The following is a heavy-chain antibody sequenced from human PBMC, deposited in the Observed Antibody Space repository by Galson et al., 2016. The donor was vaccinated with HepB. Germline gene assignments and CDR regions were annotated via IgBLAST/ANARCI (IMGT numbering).Heavy chain of an antibody. CDR1: GFTFSDYY. CDR3: ASLFSAAVAGYWYFDL. V-gene: IGHV3-11*06. J-gene: IGHJ2*01. CDR2: ISGSSSYI. Sequence: SLRLSCAASGFTFSDYYISWIRQAPGKGLEWISYISGSSSYINYADSVQGRFTISRDNAKNSLYLQMNSLRAEDTAVYYCASLFSAAVAGYWYFDLWGRGTLVTGSS. D-gene: IGHD6-19*01.